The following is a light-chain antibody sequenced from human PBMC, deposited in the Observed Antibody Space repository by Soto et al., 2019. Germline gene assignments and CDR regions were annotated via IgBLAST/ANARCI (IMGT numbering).Light chain of an antibody. CDR2: YDD. V-gene: IGLV1-36*01. CDR3: AAWDDSLNGVI. J-gene: IGLJ2*01. CDR1: SSNIGSNT. Sequence: QAVLTQPPSVSEDPRQRVTISCSGSSSNIGSNTVNWYQQLPGKAPKLIIYYDDLRPSGVSDRFSGSKSGTSASLAISGLQSGDEADYYCAAWDDSLNGVIFGGGTQLTVL.